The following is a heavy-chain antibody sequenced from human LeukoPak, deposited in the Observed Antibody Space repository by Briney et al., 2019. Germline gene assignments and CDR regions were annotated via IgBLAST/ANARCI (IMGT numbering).Heavy chain of an antibody. CDR2: INPNSGGT. CDR3: ARAALSAKYYYDSSGLRPTLQH. V-gene: IGHV1-2*02. CDR1: GGTFSSYA. D-gene: IGHD3-22*01. J-gene: IGHJ1*01. Sequence: GASVKVSCKASGGTFSSYAISWVRQAPGQGLEWMGWINPNSGGTNYAQKFQGRVTMTRDTSISTAYMELSRLRSDDTAVYYCARAALSAKYYYDSSGLRPTLQHWGQGTLVTVSS.